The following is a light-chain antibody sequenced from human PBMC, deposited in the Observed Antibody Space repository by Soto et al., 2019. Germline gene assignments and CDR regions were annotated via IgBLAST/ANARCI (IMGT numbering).Light chain of an antibody. V-gene: IGKV4-1*01. Sequence: DIVMTQSPDSLAVSLGERATINCKSSQSVIHTSNNKSYLAWYQQRPRQPPKLLIYWASTRESGVPDRFSGSGSGTDFTLTISSLQAEDVAVYYCQQYYTAQLTFGPGTKVDIK. J-gene: IGKJ3*01. CDR3: QQYYTAQLT. CDR1: QSVIHTSNNKSY. CDR2: WAS.